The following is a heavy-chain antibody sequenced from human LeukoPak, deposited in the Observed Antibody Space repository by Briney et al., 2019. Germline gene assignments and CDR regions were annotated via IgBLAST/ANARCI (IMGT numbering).Heavy chain of an antibody. V-gene: IGHV3-11*04. D-gene: IGHD2-15*01. CDR3: ARVAPDNYCSGGSCYSSY. Sequence: GGSLRLSCAASGSTFSDYYVSWIRQAPGKGLEWVSYISSSGSTIYYADSVKGRFTISRDNAKNSLYLQMNSLRAEDTAVYYCARVAPDNYCSGGSCYSSYWGQGTLVTVSS. J-gene: IGHJ4*02. CDR2: ISSSGSTI. CDR1: GSTFSDYY.